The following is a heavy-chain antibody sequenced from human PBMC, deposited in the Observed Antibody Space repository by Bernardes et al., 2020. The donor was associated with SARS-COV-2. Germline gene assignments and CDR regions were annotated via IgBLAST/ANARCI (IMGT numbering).Heavy chain of an antibody. CDR2: ISGSGGST. J-gene: IGHJ4*02. V-gene: IGHV3-23*01. D-gene: IGHD1-26*01. CDR1: GFTFSSSA. CDR3: AKDLRSGTYRGTFFDY. Sequence: GESLILSCAASGFTFSSSAMNWVRQAPGKGLEWVSAISGSGGSTYYADSVKGRFTISRDNSKNTLYLQMNSLRAEDTAVYSCAKDLRSGTYRGTFFDYWGQGTLITVSS.